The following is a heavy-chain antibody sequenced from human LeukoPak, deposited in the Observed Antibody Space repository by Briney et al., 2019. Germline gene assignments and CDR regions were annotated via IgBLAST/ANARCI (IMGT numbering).Heavy chain of an antibody. J-gene: IGHJ4*02. CDR3: ARRADSFHY. Sequence: GLEWMGSIIPILGIANYAQKFQGRVTITADKSTSTAYMELSSLRSEDTAVYYCARRADSFHYWGQGTLVTVSS. CDR2: IIPILGIA. V-gene: IGHV1-69*02.